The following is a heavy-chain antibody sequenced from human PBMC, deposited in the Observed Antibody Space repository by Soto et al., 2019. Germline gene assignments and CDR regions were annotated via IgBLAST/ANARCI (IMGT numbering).Heavy chain of an antibody. D-gene: IGHD3-3*01. CDR2: ISANNGDT. V-gene: IGHV1-18*01. Sequence: QVQLVQSEAAVKKPGASLKVSCRASGYNFANYGISWVRQAPGQGLEWMGWISANNGDTKYAQKVQGRVTTTADTSTSTAYIEMWSLRSDDTAVYYCARDAAYNDFWGGVMELYSYNMDVWGQGTTVTV. CDR3: ARDAAYNDFWGGVMELYSYNMDV. J-gene: IGHJ6*02. CDR1: GYNFANYG.